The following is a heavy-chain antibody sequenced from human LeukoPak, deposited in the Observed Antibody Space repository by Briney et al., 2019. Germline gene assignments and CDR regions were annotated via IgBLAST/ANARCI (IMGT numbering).Heavy chain of an antibody. V-gene: IGHV3-21*01. J-gene: IGHJ6*04. Sequence: GGSLRLSRAASGFTFSSYSMNWVRQAPGKGLEWVSPISSSSSYIYYADSVKGRFTISRDNAKNSLYLQVNSLRAEDTAVYYCARIWFGELRVGMDVWGKGTTVTVSS. CDR2: ISSSSSYI. D-gene: IGHD3-10*01. CDR1: GFTFSSYS. CDR3: ARIWFGELRVGMDV.